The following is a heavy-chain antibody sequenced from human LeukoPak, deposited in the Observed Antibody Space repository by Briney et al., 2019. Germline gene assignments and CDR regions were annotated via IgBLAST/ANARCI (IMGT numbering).Heavy chain of an antibody. D-gene: IGHD4-17*01. CDR3: AKSYGDYENSYYYYYGMDV. CDR2: ISGSGGST. J-gene: IGHJ6*02. V-gene: IGHV3-23*01. CDR1: GFTFSSYA. Sequence: PGGSLRLSCAASGFTFSSYAMSWVRQAPGKGLEWVSAISGSGGSTYYADSVKGRFTISRDNSKNTLYLQMNSLRAEDTAVYYCAKSYGDYENSYYYYYGMDVWGQGTTVTVSS.